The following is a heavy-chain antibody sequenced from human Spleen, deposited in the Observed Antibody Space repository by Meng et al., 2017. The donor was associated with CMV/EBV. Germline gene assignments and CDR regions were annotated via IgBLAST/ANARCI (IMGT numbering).Heavy chain of an antibody. D-gene: IGHD1-1*01. CDR2: VYYSGST. CDR1: GVSISSYY. V-gene: IGHV4-59*01. Sequence: SETLSLTCTVSGVSISSYYWTWIRQPPGKGLEWIGYVYYSGSTNYNPSLKSRVTISVDTSKNQFSLRLGSVTTADTAVYFCARFSATGAYYYGMDVWGQGTTVTVSS. J-gene: IGHJ6*02. CDR3: ARFSATGAYYYGMDV.